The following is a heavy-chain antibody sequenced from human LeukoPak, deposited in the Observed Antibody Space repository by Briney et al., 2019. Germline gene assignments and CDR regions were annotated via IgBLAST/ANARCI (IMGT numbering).Heavy chain of an antibody. V-gene: IGHV3-30*03. CDR1: GFTFNTYG. J-gene: IGHJ4*02. D-gene: IGHD5-18*01. CDR3: ARGTRTSYGLGY. Sequence: GGSLRLSCEASGFTFNTYGLHWVRQAPGKGLEWVAVISSAGSNEYYSDSVKGRFTISRDNSKNTLYLQMNSLRAEDTAVYYCARGTRTSYGLGYWGQGTLVTVSS. CDR2: ISSAGSNE.